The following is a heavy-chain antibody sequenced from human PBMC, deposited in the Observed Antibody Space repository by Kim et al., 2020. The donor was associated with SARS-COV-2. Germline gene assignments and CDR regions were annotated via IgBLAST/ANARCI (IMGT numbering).Heavy chain of an antibody. CDR2: IDGDNGHT. CDR1: GYDFNDFF. D-gene: IGHD2-8*01. J-gene: IGHJ4*02. CDR3: ARGNNGLYASFQV. Sequence: ASVKVACEASGYDFNDFFIHWMRQAPGRRLEWMGWIDGDNGHTKYSQKMGTRVAITRDTSASTVFLTLKSLIFEDTGVYYCARGNNGLYASFQVWGQGTLLTVSS. V-gene: IGHV1-3*01.